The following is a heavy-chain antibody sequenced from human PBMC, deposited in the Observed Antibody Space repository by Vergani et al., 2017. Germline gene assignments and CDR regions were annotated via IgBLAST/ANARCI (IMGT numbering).Heavy chain of an antibody. V-gene: IGHV3-74*01. Sequence: EVQLVESGGGLVQPGGSLRLSCAASGFTFSSYWMYWVRQAPGKGLVWVSRINSDGSSTSYADSVKGRFTISRDNAKITLYLQMNSLRAEDTAVYYCARLVGAVVAFDIWGQGTMVTVSS. CDR1: GFTFSSYW. CDR3: ARLVGAVVAFDI. CDR2: INSDGSST. D-gene: IGHD1-26*01. J-gene: IGHJ3*02.